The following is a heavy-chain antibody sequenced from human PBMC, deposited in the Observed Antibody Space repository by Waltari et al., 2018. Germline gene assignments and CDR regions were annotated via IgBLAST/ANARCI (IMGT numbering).Heavy chain of an antibody. V-gene: IGHV1-18*01. CDR2: ISPYNGNS. CDR3: ARTREGWDYRTWADNYYFYMDV. J-gene: IGHJ6*03. D-gene: IGHD3-10*01. CDR1: GYTFTNYT. Sequence: QAQLVQSGAEVKKPGASVRVSCKASGYTFTNYTVSWVRQAPGQGLEWMGWISPYNGNSNYGHKFKARVTLTTDTSTTTADLDLRSLRSDDTAVYYCARTREGWDYRTWADNYYFYMDVWGAGTTVTVSS.